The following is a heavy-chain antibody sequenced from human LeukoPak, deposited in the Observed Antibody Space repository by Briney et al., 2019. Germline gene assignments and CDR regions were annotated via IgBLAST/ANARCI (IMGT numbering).Heavy chain of an antibody. J-gene: IGHJ1*01. D-gene: IGHD6-13*01. CDR1: GFTFSTYS. Sequence: GGSLRLSCAASGFTFSTYSMNWVRQAPGKGLEWVSSISSSSSYIYYADSVKGRFTISRDNAKNSLYLQMNSLRAEDTAVYYCARGPRNSSSYQYFQHWGQGTMVTVSS. CDR3: ARGPRNSSSYQYFQH. V-gene: IGHV3-21*01. CDR2: ISSSSSYI.